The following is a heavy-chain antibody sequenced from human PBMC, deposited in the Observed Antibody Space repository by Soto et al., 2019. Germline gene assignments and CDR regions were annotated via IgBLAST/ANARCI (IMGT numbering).Heavy chain of an antibody. Sequence: GGSLRLSCAASGFTFSNAWINWVRQAPGKGLEWVGFIRSKAYGGTTEYAASVKGRFTISRDDSKSIAYLQMNSLKTEDTAVYYCTRDRWYIVSYYRSYYYDGMDVWSRGTTVTVS. CDR1: GFTFSNAW. V-gene: IGHV3-49*04. D-gene: IGHD1-26*01. J-gene: IGHJ6*02. CDR3: TRDRWYIVSYYRSYYYDGMDV. CDR2: IRSKAYGGTT.